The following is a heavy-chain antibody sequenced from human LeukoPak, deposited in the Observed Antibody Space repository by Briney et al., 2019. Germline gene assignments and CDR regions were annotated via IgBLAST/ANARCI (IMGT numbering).Heavy chain of an antibody. V-gene: IGHV1-18*01. CDR2: ISAYNGNT. Sequence: GASVKVSCKASGYTFTSYGISWVRQAPGQGLEWMGWISAYNGNTNYAQKFQGRVTITRNTSISTAYMELSSLRSEDAAVYYCARANSGYDHPPSYYYYMDVWGKGTTVTVSS. D-gene: IGHD5-12*01. J-gene: IGHJ6*03. CDR1: GYTFTSYG. CDR3: ARANSGYDHPPSYYYYMDV.